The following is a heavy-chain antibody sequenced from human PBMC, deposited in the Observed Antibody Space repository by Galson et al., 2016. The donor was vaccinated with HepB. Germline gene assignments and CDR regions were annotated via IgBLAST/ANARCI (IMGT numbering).Heavy chain of an antibody. CDR2: ITGSGRST. Sequence: SLRLSCAASGFNFSDYAMNWVRQAPGKGLEWVSTITGSGRSTYYADSVKGRFTISRDNSKKTLFLQINSLRSEDTAVSYCVKSGSTVITFACWGQGTLVTVSS. CDR1: GFNFSDYA. J-gene: IGHJ5*01. CDR3: VKSGSTVITFAC. V-gene: IGHV3-23*01. D-gene: IGHD4-17*01.